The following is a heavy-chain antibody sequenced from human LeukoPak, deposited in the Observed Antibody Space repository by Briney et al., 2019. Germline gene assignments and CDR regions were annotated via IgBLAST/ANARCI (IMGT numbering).Heavy chain of an antibody. CDR3: AGGSGDGYNMDY. CDR1: GGSFSGYY. Sequence: SETLSLTCAVYGGSFSGYYWSWIRQPPGKGLEWIGEINHSGSTNYNPSPKSRVTISVDTSKNQFSLKLSSVTAADTAVYYCAGGSGDGYNMDYWGQGTLVTVSS. V-gene: IGHV4-34*01. J-gene: IGHJ4*02. CDR2: INHSGST. D-gene: IGHD5-24*01.